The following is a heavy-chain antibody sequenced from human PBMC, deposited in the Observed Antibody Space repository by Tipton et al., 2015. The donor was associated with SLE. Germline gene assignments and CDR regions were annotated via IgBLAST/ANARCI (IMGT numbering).Heavy chain of an antibody. D-gene: IGHD3-3*01. V-gene: IGHV3-23*04. Sequence: QLVQSGGGVVQPGGSLRLSCAASGFTFSSYAMSWVRQAPGKGLEWVSGISGDGVSTNYADSVKGRFTISRDNFKNTLYLQMNSLRAEDTAVYFCAKDSGDFWSGYEGGFDYWGQGTLVTVSS. CDR2: ISGDGVST. J-gene: IGHJ4*02. CDR1: GFTFSSYA. CDR3: AKDSGDFWSGYEGGFDY.